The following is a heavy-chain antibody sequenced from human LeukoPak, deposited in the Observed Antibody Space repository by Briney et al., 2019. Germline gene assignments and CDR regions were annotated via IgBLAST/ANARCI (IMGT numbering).Heavy chain of an antibody. D-gene: IGHD5-18*01. CDR1: GGTFNTYA. CDR3: ARFPVRGYTYGSVIHHMDV. Sequence: SVKASCKASGGTFNTYAITWVRQAPGQGLEWMGRIIPILDVADSAQRFQGRVTITADRSTSTVYMELNSLRSEDTAIYYCARFPVRGYTYGSVIHHMDVWGQGTTVIVSS. CDR2: IIPILDVA. J-gene: IGHJ6*02. V-gene: IGHV1-69*04.